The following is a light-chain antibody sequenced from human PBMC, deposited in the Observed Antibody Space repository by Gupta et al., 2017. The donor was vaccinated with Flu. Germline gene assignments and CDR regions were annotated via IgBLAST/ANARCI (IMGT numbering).Light chain of an antibody. V-gene: IGKV4-1*01. Sequence: DIVMTQSPDSLAVSLGERATINCKSSQSVLYSSNNKNYLAWYQQKPGQPPKLLIYWASTRESGVPDRFRGSGSGTDFTLTITSLQAEDVAVYYCQQDYSTPPSFGPGTKVDIK. J-gene: IGKJ3*01. CDR1: QSVLYSSNNKNY. CDR2: WAS. CDR3: QQDYSTPPS.